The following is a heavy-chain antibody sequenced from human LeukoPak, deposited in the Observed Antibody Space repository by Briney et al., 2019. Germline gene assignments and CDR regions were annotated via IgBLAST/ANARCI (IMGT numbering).Heavy chain of an antibody. CDR3: AREGDYDAFDI. J-gene: IGHJ3*02. D-gene: IGHD4-17*01. V-gene: IGHV1-8*03. CDR2: MNPNSGNT. CDR1: GYTFTSYD. Sequence: ASVKVSCKASGYTFTSYDINWVRQATGQGLEWTGWMNPNSGNTGYAQKFQGRVTITRNTSISTAYMELSSLRSEDTAVYYCAREGDYDAFDIWGQGTMVTVSS.